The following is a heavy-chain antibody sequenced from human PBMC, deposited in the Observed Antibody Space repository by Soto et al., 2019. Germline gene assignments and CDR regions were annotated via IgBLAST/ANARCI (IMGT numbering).Heavy chain of an antibody. CDR3: ARAVTGWPNWFAP. CDR1: GFSLANYV. J-gene: IGHJ5*02. D-gene: IGHD6-19*01. V-gene: IGHV3-23*04. Sequence: EAQLAESGGHLVQPGGSLELSCVASGFSLANYVMTWFRRAPGKGLEWVSASSNTGGTTYYADSVSGRFTISRDDSKNTVYLPMNRLRAEDTALYYCARAVTGWPNWFAPWGLGTLVTVSS. CDR2: SSNTGGTT.